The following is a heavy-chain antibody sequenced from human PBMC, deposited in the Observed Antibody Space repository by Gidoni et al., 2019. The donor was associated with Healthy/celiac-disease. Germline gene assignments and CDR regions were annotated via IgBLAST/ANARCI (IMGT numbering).Heavy chain of an antibody. Sequence: QVQLGQSGAEVKKPGAAAKVCCKASGYNFTSYGISWVRQAPGPGLGWRGWIRDYNGNTNYAQKLQGRVTMTTDTSTSTDYMELRSLRSDDTAVYYCARQTKRAGFDPWGQGTLVTVSS. V-gene: IGHV1-18*01. CDR2: IRDYNGNT. J-gene: IGHJ5*02. CDR3: ARQTKRAGFDP. CDR1: GYNFTSYG. D-gene: IGHD6-25*01.